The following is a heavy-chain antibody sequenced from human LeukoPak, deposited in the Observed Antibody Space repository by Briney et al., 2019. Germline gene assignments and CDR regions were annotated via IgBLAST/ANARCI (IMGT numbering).Heavy chain of an antibody. J-gene: IGHJ4*02. D-gene: IGHD4-17*01. V-gene: IGHV3-66*01. Sequence: GGSLRLPCEASGFTFNTYDMNWVRQAPGKGLEWVSVIYSGGSTYYADSVKGRFTISRDNSKNTLYLQMNSLRAEDTAVYYCATNDYGDYLFDYWGQGTLVTVSS. CDR1: GFTFNTYD. CDR3: ATNDYGDYLFDY. CDR2: IYSGGST.